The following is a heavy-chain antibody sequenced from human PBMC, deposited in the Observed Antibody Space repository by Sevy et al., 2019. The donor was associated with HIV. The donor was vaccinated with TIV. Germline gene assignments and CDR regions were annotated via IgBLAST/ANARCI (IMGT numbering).Heavy chain of an antibody. Sequence: GESLKISCAASGFIFTNAWMTWVRQAPGKGLEWVGRIKSRADGGTTDHAAPVKGRFTISRDDSKNTLYLQMYSLKTEDTAVYYCATDLTTNYFDYWGQGTLVTVSS. CDR3: ATDLTTNYFDY. V-gene: IGHV3-15*01. CDR1: GFIFTNAW. CDR2: IKSRADGGTT. J-gene: IGHJ4*02. D-gene: IGHD1-1*01.